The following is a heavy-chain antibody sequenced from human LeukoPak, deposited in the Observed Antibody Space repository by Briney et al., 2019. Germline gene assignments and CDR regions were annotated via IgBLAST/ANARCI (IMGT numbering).Heavy chain of an antibody. CDR2: ISAYNGNT. CDR3: ARGALLWFGEGGFDY. V-gene: IGHV1-18*01. J-gene: IGHJ4*02. Sequence: ASVKVSCKASGYTFTSYGISWVRQAPGQGLEWMGWISAYNGNTNYAQKLQGRVTMTTDTSTSTAYMELRSLRSDDTAVYYCARGALLWFGEGGFDYWGQGTLVTVSS. CDR1: GYTFTSYG. D-gene: IGHD3-10*01.